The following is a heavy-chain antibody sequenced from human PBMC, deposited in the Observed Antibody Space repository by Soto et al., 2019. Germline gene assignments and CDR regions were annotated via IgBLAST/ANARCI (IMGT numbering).Heavy chain of an antibody. D-gene: IGHD2-2*01. CDR2: IRSKAYGGTA. CDR3: TREDGGSSDY. V-gene: IGHV3-49*03. Sequence: LSRTLSCTAAGVSSGDCSMSCFRQAPGKGLEWVGFIRSKAYGGTAEYAASVRGRFTISRDDSKSIAYLQMNSLKIEDTAVYYCTREDGGSSDYWGQGTLVTVSS. J-gene: IGHJ4*02. CDR1: GVSSGDCS.